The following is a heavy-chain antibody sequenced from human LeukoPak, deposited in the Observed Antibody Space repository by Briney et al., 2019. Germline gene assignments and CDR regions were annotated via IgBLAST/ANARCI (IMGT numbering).Heavy chain of an antibody. CDR3: ARGDTYYYDSSGYGPFDY. J-gene: IGHJ4*02. D-gene: IGHD3-22*01. CDR1: GFTFSDYY. CDR2: ISSSSTYT. V-gene: IGHV3-11*05. Sequence: GGSLRLSCAASGFTFSDYYMSWIRQAPGKGLEWVSYISSSSTYTNYADSVKGRFTISRDNAKNSLYLQMNSLRAEDTAVYYCARGDTYYYDSSGYGPFDYWGLGTLVTVSS.